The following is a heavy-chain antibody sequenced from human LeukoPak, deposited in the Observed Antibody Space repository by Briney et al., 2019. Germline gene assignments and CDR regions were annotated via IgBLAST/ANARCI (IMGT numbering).Heavy chain of an antibody. V-gene: IGHV4-38-2*01. CDR1: GYSISSGYY. D-gene: IGHD2-2*01. CDR3: ARLTLRRDIVVVWWFDP. CDR2: IYHSGST. Sequence: SETLSLTCAVSGYSISSGYYWGWIRQPPGKGLEWIGSIYHSGSTYYNPSLKSRVTISVDTSKNQFSLKLSFVTAADTAVHYCARLTLRRDIVVVWWFDPWGQGTLVTVSS. J-gene: IGHJ5*02.